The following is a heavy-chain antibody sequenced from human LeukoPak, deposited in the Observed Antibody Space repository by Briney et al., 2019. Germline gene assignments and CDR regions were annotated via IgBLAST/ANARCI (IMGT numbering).Heavy chain of an antibody. D-gene: IGHD3-3*02. V-gene: IGHV4-39*07. J-gene: IGHJ5*01. CDR1: GASISSDSNY. Sequence: PSETLPLTCTVSGASISSDSNYWAWVRQPPGKGLQWIGSIYRTGSTFYNPSLMSRVSISLDSSKNQFSLKLRSVTVADTALYFCARDISISWFYSWGQGTLVSVSS. CDR3: ARDISISWFYS. CDR2: IYRTGST.